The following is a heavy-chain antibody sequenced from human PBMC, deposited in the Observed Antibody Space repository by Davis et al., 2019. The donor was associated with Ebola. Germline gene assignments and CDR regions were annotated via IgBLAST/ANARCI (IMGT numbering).Heavy chain of an antibody. D-gene: IGHD3-3*01. J-gene: IGHJ4*02. V-gene: IGHV3-20*01. Sequence: ETLSLTCSVSGASISPYYWTWVRQAPGKGLEWVSGINWNGGSTGYADSVKGRFTISRDNAKNSLYLQMNSLRAEDTALYHCARVGTIFGVVIYDYWGQGTLVTISS. CDR2: INWNGGST. CDR1: GASISPYY. CDR3: ARVGTIFGVVIYDY.